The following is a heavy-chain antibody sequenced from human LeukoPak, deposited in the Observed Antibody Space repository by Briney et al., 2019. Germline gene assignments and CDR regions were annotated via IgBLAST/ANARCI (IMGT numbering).Heavy chain of an antibody. CDR2: INRDGGDQ. D-gene: IGHD1-26*01. V-gene: IGHV3-7*01. Sequence: GGSLRLSCSASGFTFSSYWMSWVRQAPGKGLEWMANINRDGGDQNYVDSVKGRFTISRDNAKNSLFSQMNSLRAEDTALYYCARDGIPTYAFDIWGQGTMVTVSP. J-gene: IGHJ3*02. CDR1: GFTFSSYW. CDR3: ARDGIPTYAFDI.